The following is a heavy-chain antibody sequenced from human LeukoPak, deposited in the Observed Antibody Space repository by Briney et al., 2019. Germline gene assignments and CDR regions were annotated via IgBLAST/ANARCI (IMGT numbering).Heavy chain of an antibody. CDR1: GYTFTSYG. V-gene: IGHV1-18*01. Sequence: GASVKVSCKASGYTFTSYGISWVRQAPGQGLEWMGWISAYNGNTNYAQKLQGRVTMTTDTSTSTAYMELRSLRSDDTAVYYCASLGDVDTAMVTLDYWGQGTLVTVSS. D-gene: IGHD5-18*01. CDR3: ASLGDVDTAMVTLDY. CDR2: ISAYNGNT. J-gene: IGHJ4*02.